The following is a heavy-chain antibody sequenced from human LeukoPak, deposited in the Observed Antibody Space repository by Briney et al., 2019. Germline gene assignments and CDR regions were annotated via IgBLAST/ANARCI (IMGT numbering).Heavy chain of an antibody. CDR3: ARQINPVFDDILTDYLGFDP. CDR1: GGSISSGGYY. V-gene: IGHV4-31*03. Sequence: PSQTLSLTCTVSGGSISSGGYYWSWIRQHPGKGLEWIGYIYYSGSTYYNPSLKSRVTISVDTSKNQFSLKLSSVTAADTAVYYCARQINPVFDDILTDYLGFDPWGQGTLVTVSS. CDR2: IYYSGST. J-gene: IGHJ5*02. D-gene: IGHD3-9*01.